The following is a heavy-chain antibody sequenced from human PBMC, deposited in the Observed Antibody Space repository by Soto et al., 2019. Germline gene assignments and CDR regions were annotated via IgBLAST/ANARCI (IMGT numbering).Heavy chain of an antibody. V-gene: IGHV5-51*01. J-gene: IGHJ4*02. CDR3: ARSGHDYVWGSYRYTTYFDY. Sequence: GESLKISCKGSGYSFTSYWIGWVRQMPGKGLEWMGIIYPGDSDTRYSPSFQGQVTISADKSISTAYLQWSSLKASDTAMYYCARSGHDYVWGSYRYTTYFDYWGQGTLVTV. D-gene: IGHD3-16*02. CDR1: GYSFTSYW. CDR2: IYPGDSDT.